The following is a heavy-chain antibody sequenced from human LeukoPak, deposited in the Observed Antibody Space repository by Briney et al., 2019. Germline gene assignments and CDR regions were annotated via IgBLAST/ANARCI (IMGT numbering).Heavy chain of an antibody. Sequence: PGGSLRLSCAASGFTFRSYEINWVRQAPGKGLEWVSYISSSGSTIYYADSVKGRFTISRDNAKNSLYLQMNSLRAEDTAVYYCARDPGRDGYNYDYWGQGTLVTVSS. CDR2: ISSSGSTI. CDR3: ARDPGRDGYNYDY. CDR1: GFTFRSYE. J-gene: IGHJ4*02. V-gene: IGHV3-48*03. D-gene: IGHD5-24*01.